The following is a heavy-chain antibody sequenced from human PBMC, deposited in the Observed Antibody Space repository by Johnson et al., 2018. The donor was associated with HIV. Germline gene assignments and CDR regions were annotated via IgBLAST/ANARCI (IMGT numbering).Heavy chain of an antibody. CDR1: GFTVSNNY. CDR3: ARDRGYCTNGVCYYDAFDI. D-gene: IGHD2-8*01. V-gene: IGHV3-66*03. CDR2: ISGSGGST. Sequence: VQLVESGGGLIQPGGSLRLSCAASGFTVSNNYMSWVRQVPGRGLEWVSVISGSGGSTYYADPVKGRFTISRDNSKNTLYLQLNSLRAEDTAVYYWARDRGYCTNGVCYYDAFDIWGQGTMVTVSS. J-gene: IGHJ3*02.